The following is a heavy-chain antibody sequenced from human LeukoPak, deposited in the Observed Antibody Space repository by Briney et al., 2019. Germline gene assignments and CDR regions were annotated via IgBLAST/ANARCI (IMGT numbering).Heavy chain of an antibody. CDR3: TRRFDS. Sequence: GGSLRLSCVASGFTLSSYSMNWVRQAPGKGLEWVSYISDTGSTIAYADSVKGRFTMSGDEAKNSLHLQMNSLRDEDTAVYYCTRRFDSWGQGVLVTVSS. CDR2: ISDTGSTI. V-gene: IGHV3-48*02. J-gene: IGHJ4*02. CDR1: GFTLSSYS.